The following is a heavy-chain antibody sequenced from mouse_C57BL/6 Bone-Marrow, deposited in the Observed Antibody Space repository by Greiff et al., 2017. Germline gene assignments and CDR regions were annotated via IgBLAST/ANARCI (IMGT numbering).Heavy chain of an antibody. CDR3: ARQRLGRVYFDY. V-gene: IGHV5-9*01. J-gene: IGHJ2*01. Sequence: VMLVESGGGLVKPGGSLKLSCAASGFNFSSYTMSWVRQTPEKRLEWVATISGGGGNTYYPDSVKGRFTISRDNAKNTLYLQMSSLRSEDTALYYCARQRLGRVYFDYWGQGTTLTVSS. CDR2: ISGGGGNT. D-gene: IGHD4-1*01. CDR1: GFNFSSYT.